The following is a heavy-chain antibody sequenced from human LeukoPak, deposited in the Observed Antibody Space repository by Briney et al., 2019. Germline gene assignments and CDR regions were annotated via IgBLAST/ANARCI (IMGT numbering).Heavy chain of an antibody. CDR1: VYTFTGYY. Sequence: GASVTVSRKASVYTFTGYYMHWVRQAPGQGREWMGWINPNSGGTNYAQKFQGRVTMTRDTSISTAYMELSRLRSDDTAVYYCARDLVDFDYWGQGTLVTVSS. D-gene: IGHD2-15*01. V-gene: IGHV1-2*02. CDR2: INPNSGGT. CDR3: ARDLVDFDY. J-gene: IGHJ4*02.